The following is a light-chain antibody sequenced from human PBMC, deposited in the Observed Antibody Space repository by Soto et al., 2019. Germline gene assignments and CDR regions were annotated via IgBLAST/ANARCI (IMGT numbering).Light chain of an antibody. V-gene: IGKV2-28*01. J-gene: IGKJ5*01. CDR3: MQALQTPIT. Sequence: DIVMTQSPLSLPVTPGEPASISCRSSQSLLHSNGYNYLDWYLQKPGQSPQLLIYLGSNRASGVPDRFSGSGSGTDFTLKISRVEAADVGVYYCMQALQTPITFGQWTRLEIK. CDR1: QSLLHSNGYNY. CDR2: LGS.